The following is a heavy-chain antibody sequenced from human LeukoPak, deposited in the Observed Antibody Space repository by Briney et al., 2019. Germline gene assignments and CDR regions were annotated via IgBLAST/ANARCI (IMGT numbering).Heavy chain of an antibody. J-gene: IGHJ3*02. V-gene: IGHV1-69*13. CDR1: GGTFSSYA. CDR3: ARGVRDGYCSGGSCSVAFDI. Sequence: SVTVSCKASGGTFSSYAISWVRQAPGPGLEWMGGIIPIFGTANYAQKFHGRVTITADESTSTAYMELSSLRSEDTAVYYCARGVRDGYCSGGSCSVAFDIWGQGTMVTVSS. D-gene: IGHD2-15*01. CDR2: IIPIFGTA.